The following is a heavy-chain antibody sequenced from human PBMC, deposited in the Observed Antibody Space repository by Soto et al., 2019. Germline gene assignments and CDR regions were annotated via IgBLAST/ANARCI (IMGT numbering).Heavy chain of an antibody. CDR2: ISGSSEDT. J-gene: IGHJ4*02. Sequence: PXGSLRLSCAASGFTFSSSAMSWVRQAPGKGLEWVSSISGSSEDTYYADSVKGRFIIFRDNPRNTLYLQMNTLRAEDTAVYYCAKVQTWTIFDYWGQGTLVTVSS. D-gene: IGHD1-1*01. CDR1: GFTFSSSA. V-gene: IGHV3-23*01. CDR3: AKVQTWTIFDY.